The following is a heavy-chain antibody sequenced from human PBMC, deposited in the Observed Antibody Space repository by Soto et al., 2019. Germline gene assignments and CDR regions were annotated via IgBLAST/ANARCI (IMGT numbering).Heavy chain of an antibody. D-gene: IGHD5-18*01. Sequence: QVQLVQSGAEVKKPGSSVKVSCKASGGTFSSYAISWVRQAPGQGLEWMRGIIPIFGTANYAQKFQGRVTITADESTSTAYMELSSLRSEDTAVYYCARDRSSIAPQIRPGTAMDSSFDYWGQGTLVTVSS. CDR3: ARDRSSIAPQIRPGTAMDSSFDY. CDR2: IIPIFGTA. V-gene: IGHV1-69*12. CDR1: GGTFSSYA. J-gene: IGHJ4*02.